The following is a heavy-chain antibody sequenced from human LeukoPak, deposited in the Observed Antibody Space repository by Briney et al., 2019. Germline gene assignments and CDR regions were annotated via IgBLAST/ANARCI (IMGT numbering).Heavy chain of an antibody. J-gene: IGHJ4*02. CDR2: IIGGGGST. Sequence: GGTLRLSCAASGFPFSSHGMSWVRQAPGKGLEWVSGIIGGGGSTYYADSVKGRFTISGDNSRNTLFLQMNSLRAEDTAVYYCAKDGAWLRFDDWGQGILVTVSS. CDR1: GFPFSSHG. CDR3: AKDGAWLRFDD. V-gene: IGHV3-23*01. D-gene: IGHD5-12*01.